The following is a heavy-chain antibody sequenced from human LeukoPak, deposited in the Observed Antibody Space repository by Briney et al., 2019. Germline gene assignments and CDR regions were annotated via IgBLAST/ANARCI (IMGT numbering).Heavy chain of an antibody. CDR1: GFTFSSYW. D-gene: IGHD3-22*01. CDR2: IKQDGSEK. Sequence: GGSLRLSCAASGFTFSSYWMSWVRQAPGKGLEGVANIKQDGSEKYYVDSVKGRFTISRDNAKNSLYLQMNSLRAEDTAVYYCARSTMIVSFDYWGQGTLVTVSS. J-gene: IGHJ4*02. CDR3: ARSTMIVSFDY. V-gene: IGHV3-7*01.